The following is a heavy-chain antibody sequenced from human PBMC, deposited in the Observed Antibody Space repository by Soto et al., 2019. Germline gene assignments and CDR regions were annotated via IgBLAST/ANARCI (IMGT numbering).Heavy chain of an antibody. V-gene: IGHV1-18*01. Sequence: ASVKVSCKASGYTFTNYVIDWVRQAPGQGLEWMGWISPFNGHTKYAQKFQGRVTLTTDTSTSTAYMELTSLRFDDTAVYYCARDAGGGSYLAYWGQGTLVTVSS. D-gene: IGHD1-26*01. J-gene: IGHJ4*02. CDR2: ISPFNGHT. CDR3: ARDAGGGSYLAY. CDR1: GYTFTNYV.